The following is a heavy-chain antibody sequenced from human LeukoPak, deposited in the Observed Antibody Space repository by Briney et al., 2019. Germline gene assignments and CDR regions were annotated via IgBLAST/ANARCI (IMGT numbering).Heavy chain of an antibody. J-gene: IGHJ2*01. CDR3: AKDRTVTLYWYFDL. D-gene: IGHD4-17*01. CDR1: GFTFDDYA. CDR2: ISWNSGSI. V-gene: IGHV3-9*01. Sequence: GGSLRLSCAASGFTFDDYAMHWVRQAPGKGLEWVSGISWNSGSIGYADSVKGRFTISRDNAKNSLYLQMNSLRAEDTALYYCAKDRTVTLYWYFDLWGRGTLVTVSS.